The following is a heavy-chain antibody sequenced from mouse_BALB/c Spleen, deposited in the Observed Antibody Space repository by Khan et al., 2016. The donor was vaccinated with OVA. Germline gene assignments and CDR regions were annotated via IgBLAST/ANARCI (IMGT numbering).Heavy chain of an antibody. V-gene: IGHV6-6*02. CDR2: IRLKSDDYVT. J-gene: IGHJ2*01. Sequence: EVELVESGGGLVQPGGSMKLSCVASGFTFSNYWMNWVRQSPEKGLEWVAEIRLKSDDYVTHYAESVQGRFTISRDDSKSSVYLQMNNLRAEDIGIYYCWILLWGQGTTLTVSS. CDR1: GFTFSNYW. CDR3: WILL.